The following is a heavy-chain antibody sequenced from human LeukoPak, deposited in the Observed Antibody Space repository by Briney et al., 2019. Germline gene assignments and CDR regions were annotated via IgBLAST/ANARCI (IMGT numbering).Heavy chain of an antibody. CDR3: TRDLMDYDVSTGLHHYYMDV. J-gene: IGHJ6*02. CDR1: GFTFSSYW. D-gene: IGHD3-9*01. Sequence: GGSLRLSCGASGFTFSSYWMHWVRQDPRKGLVWVSRISGDGRNINYADSVRGRFTISRDNAKNTLYLQMNTLRVEDTAVYYCTRDLMDYDVSTGLHHYYMDVWGQGPTVTVSS. V-gene: IGHV3-74*01. CDR2: ISGDGRNI.